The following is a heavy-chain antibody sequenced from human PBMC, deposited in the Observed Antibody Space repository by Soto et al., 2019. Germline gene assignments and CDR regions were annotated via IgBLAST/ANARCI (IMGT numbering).Heavy chain of an antibody. J-gene: IGHJ6*02. CDR3: ARGPIAAAPTAGWYYYYGMDV. V-gene: IGHV3-13*01. Sequence: HPGGSLRLSCAASGFTFSSYDMHWVRQATGKGLEWVSAIGTAGDTYYPGSVKGRFTISRENAKNSLYLQMNSLRAEDTAVYYCARGPIAAAPTAGWYYYYGMDVWGQGTTVTVSS. D-gene: IGHD6-13*01. CDR1: GFTFSSYD. CDR2: IGTAGDT.